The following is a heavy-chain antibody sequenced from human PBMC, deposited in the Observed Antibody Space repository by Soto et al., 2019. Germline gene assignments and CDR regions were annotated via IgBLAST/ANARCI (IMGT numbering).Heavy chain of an antibody. V-gene: IGHV3-9*01. D-gene: IGHD6-13*01. Sequence: PGGSLRLSCAASGFTFDDYAMHWVRQVPGKGLEWVSGINWNSGSIGYADSVKGRFATSRDNAKNSLHLQMNSLRAEDTAFYYCVKDESINWYSGHFRHWGQGTLVTAPQ. CDR1: GFTFDDYA. CDR2: INWNSGSI. CDR3: VKDESINWYSGHFRH. J-gene: IGHJ1*01.